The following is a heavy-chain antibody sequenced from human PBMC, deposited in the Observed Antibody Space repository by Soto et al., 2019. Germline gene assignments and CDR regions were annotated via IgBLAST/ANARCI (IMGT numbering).Heavy chain of an antibody. D-gene: IGHD3-22*01. CDR3: ARDRWAGYDSSGYYDLLDY. V-gene: IGHV1-2*02. CDR1: GYTFTGYY. CDR2: INPNSGGT. Sequence: ASVKVSCKASGYTFTGYYMHWVRQAPGQGLEWMGWINPNSGGTNYAQKFQGRVTMTRDTSISTAYMELSRLRPDDTAVYYCARDRWAGYDSSGYYDLLDYWGQGTLVTVSS. J-gene: IGHJ4*02.